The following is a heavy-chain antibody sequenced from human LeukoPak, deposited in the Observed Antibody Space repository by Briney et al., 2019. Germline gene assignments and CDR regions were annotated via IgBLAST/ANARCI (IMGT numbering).Heavy chain of an antibody. CDR1: GFTFSGYW. D-gene: IGHD5-18*01. Sequence: GGSLRLSCAASGFTFSGYWMHWVRHAPGKGLVWVSRINSDGSSTNYADSVKGRFTISRDNAKNTLYLQMNSLRAEDTAVYYCARLGTAMVTYPFDIWGQGTMVTVSS. CDR3: ARLGTAMVTYPFDI. J-gene: IGHJ3*02. CDR2: INSDGSST. V-gene: IGHV3-74*01.